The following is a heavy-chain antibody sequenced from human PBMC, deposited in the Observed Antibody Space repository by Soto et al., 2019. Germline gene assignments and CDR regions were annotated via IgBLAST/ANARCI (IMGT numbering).Heavy chain of an antibody. CDR1: GGSISSYY. V-gene: IGHV4-4*07. D-gene: IGHD3-9*01. CDR3: GAYYDILTPTKVLG. CDR2: IYTSGST. J-gene: IGHJ4*02. Sequence: SETRSRTWTVSGGSISSYYWSGIRQPAGKGLEWIGRIYTSGSTNYNPSLKSRVTMSVDTSKNQFSLKLSSVTAADTAVYYCGAYYDILTPTKVLGWGQGTLVTVSS.